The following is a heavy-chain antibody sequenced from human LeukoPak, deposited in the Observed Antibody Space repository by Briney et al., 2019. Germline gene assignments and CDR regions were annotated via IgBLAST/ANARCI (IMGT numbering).Heavy chain of an antibody. J-gene: IGHJ3*02. CDR1: GYTFTGYY. CDR2: INPNSGGT. D-gene: IGHD3-22*01. CDR3: ARGSNYYDSRGDAFDI. V-gene: IGHV1-2*02. Sequence: GASVKVSCKASGYTFTGYYMHWVRQAPGQGLEWMGWINPNSGGTNYAQKFQGRVTMTRDTSISTAYMELSRLRSDDTAVYYCARGSNYYDSRGDAFDIRGQGTMVTVSS.